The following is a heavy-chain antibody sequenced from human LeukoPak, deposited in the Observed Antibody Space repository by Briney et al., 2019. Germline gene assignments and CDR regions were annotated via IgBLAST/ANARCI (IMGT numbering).Heavy chain of an antibody. J-gene: IGHJ6*02. D-gene: IGHD3-22*01. CDR1: GVSSISSDYY. Sequence: SETLSLTCTVSGVSSISSDYYWDWIRQPPGKGLEWIGAIYHTGTTYYNPSLKSRVTISVDTSKNQFSLKLSSVAATDTAVYYCARPLYYEGAMDVWGQGTTVTVSS. CDR3: ARPLYYEGAMDV. CDR2: IYHTGTT. V-gene: IGHV4-39*01.